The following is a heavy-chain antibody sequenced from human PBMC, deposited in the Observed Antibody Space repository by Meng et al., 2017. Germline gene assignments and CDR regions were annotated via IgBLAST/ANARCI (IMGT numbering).Heavy chain of an antibody. CDR3: AKGVIGVVVAATPVYFDY. CDR2: ISGSGGST. CDR1: GFTFSSYA. Sequence: GESLQISCAASGFTFSSYAMSWVRQAPGKGLEWVSAISGSGGSTYYADSVKGRFTISRDNSKNTLYLQMNSLRAEDTAVYYCAKGVIGVVVAATPVYFDYWGQGTLVTVSS. J-gene: IGHJ4*02. V-gene: IGHV3-23*01. D-gene: IGHD2-15*01.